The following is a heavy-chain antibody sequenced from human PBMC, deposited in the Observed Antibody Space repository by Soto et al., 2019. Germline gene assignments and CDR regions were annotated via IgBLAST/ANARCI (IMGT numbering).Heavy chain of an antibody. V-gene: IGHV4-39*01. CDR3: ARPLGYCSSTSCYEGYYGMDV. Sequence: SETLSLTCTVSGGSISSSSYYWGWIRQPPGKGLKRIGSIYYSGSTYYNPSLKSRVTISVDTSKNQFSLKLSSVTAADTAVYYCARPLGYCSSTSCYEGYYGMDVWGQGTTVTVSS. D-gene: IGHD2-2*01. J-gene: IGHJ6*02. CDR1: GGSISSSSYY. CDR2: IYYSGST.